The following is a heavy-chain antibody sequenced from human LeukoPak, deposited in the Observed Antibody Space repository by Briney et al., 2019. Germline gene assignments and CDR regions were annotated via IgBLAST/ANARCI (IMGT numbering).Heavy chain of an antibody. CDR1: GLLVSTNY. CDR2: IYSDGRA. V-gene: IGHV3-53*01. J-gene: IGHJ6*02. Sequence: GGSLRLSCAASGLLVSTNYMNWIRQVPGKGLEWVSIIYSDGRAFYADAVKGRFSMSRDNSKNTVYVQMNSLRAEDTAVYCCARQTTVVTTWDVWGQGTTVTVSS. D-gene: IGHD4-23*01. CDR3: ARQTTVVTTWDV.